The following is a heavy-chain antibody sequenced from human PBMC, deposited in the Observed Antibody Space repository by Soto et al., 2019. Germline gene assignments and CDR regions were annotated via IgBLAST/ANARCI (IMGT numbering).Heavy chain of an antibody. CDR1: GYSFAGYW. Sequence: GESLKISCKGSGYSFAGYWIAWVRQMPGKGLELMGIIYPSDSDTRYRPSFQGQVTISADKSISSAYLQWSSLRASDTAMYYCARGGVSTRTFDYWGQGTPVTVSS. V-gene: IGHV5-51*01. J-gene: IGHJ4*02. CDR3: ARGGVSTRTFDY. CDR2: IYPSDSDT. D-gene: IGHD3-3*01.